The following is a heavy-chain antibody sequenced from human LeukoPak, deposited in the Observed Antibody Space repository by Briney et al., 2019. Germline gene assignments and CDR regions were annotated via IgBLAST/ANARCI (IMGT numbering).Heavy chain of an antibody. D-gene: IGHD4-17*01. CDR2: IGTAGDT. V-gene: IGHV3-13*01. CDR1: GFTFSTYD. Sequence: GGSLRLSCAASGFTFSTYDMHWARQPTGRGLEWVSAIGTAGDTYYPGSVKGRFTISRENAKNSMYLQINSLRADDTAVYYCARGDYGDYYFDYWGQGTLVTVSS. CDR3: ARGDYGDYYFDY. J-gene: IGHJ4*02.